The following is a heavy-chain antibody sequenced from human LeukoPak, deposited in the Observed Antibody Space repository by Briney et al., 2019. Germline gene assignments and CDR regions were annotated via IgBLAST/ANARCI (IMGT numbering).Heavy chain of an antibody. V-gene: IGHV1-46*01. CDR1: GYTFTNNY. CDR3: ARDQEGFDY. CDR2: IYPRDGST. Sequence: ASVKVSCKASGYTFTNNYLHWVRQAPGQGLEWMGMIYPRDGSTSYAQNFQGRVTVTRDTSTTTVHMELRGLRSEDTAVYYCARDQEGFDYWGKGTVVTVSS. J-gene: IGHJ4*02.